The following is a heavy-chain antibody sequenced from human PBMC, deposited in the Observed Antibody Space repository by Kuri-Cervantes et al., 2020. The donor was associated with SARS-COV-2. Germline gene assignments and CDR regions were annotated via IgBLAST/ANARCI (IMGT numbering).Heavy chain of an antibody. J-gene: IGHJ5*02. D-gene: IGHD3-10*01. CDR3: AKTLWFGELPPIGWFDP. V-gene: IGHV3-53*01. CDR1: GFTFSNAW. Sequence: GESLKISCAASGFTFSNAWMSWVRQAPGKGLEWVSVYYADSVKGRFTISRDKSKNTLDLQMNSLRAEDTAVYYCAKTLWFGELPPIGWFDPWGQGTLVTVSS.